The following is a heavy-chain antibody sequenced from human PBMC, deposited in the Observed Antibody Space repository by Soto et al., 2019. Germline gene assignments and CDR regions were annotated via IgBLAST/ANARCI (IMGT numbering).Heavy chain of an antibody. D-gene: IGHD4-17*01. V-gene: IGHV3-21*01. CDR2: MSSSSSYI. J-gene: IGHJ4*02. CDR1: GFTFSSYS. CDR3: ARDRDDDGDDGSNPTGSIDY. Sequence: EVQLVESGGGLVKPGGSLRLSCAASGFTFSSYSMNWVRQAPGKGLEWVSSMSSSSSYIYYADSVKGRFTISRDNAKNSLYLQMNSLRAEDTAVYYCARDRDDDGDDGSNPTGSIDYWGQGTLVTVSS.